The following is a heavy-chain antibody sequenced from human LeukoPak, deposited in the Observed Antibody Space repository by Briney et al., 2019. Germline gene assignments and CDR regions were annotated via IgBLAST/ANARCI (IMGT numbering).Heavy chain of an antibody. CDR3: AKQGRNDFVDS. Sequence: TGGSLRLSCAASGFSLRSFAMSGVRQAPGKGLEWVSASSGDGGNTDYANSVKGRFTISRDNSKNTIYLQMNSLRADDTAVYYCAKQGRNDFVDSWGQGTLVTVSS. V-gene: IGHV3-23*01. CDR1: GFSLRSFA. J-gene: IGHJ4*02. CDR2: SSGDGGNT. D-gene: IGHD3-3*01.